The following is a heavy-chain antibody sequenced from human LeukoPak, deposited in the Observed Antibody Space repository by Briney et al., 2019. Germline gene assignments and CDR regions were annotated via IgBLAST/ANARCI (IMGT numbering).Heavy chain of an antibody. D-gene: IGHD1-26*01. CDR2: INHSGST. V-gene: IGHV4-34*01. Sequence: PSETLSLTCAVYGGSFSGYYWSWIRQPPGKGLEWIGEINHSGSTNYNPSLKSRVTISVDTSKNQFSLKLSSVTAADTAVYYCARLSGSASLWLDHWGQGTLVTVSS. CDR3: ARLSGSASLWLDH. CDR1: GGSFSGYY. J-gene: IGHJ4*02.